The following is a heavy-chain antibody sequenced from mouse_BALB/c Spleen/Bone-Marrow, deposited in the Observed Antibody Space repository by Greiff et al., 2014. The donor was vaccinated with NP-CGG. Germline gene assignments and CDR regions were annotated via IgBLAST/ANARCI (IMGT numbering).Heavy chain of an antibody. CDR2: ISNGGGST. CDR3: ARQGVYYGKTYYAMDY. V-gene: IGHV5-12-2*01. CDR1: GFTFSSYI. D-gene: IGHD2-1*01. J-gene: IGHJ4*01. Sequence: SGGGLVQPGGSLKISCAASGFTFSSYIMSWVRQTPGKRLEWVAYISNGGGSTYYPDTVKGRFTISRDNAKNTLYLQMISLKSEDTAMYYCARQGVYYGKTYYAMDYWGQGTSVTVSS.